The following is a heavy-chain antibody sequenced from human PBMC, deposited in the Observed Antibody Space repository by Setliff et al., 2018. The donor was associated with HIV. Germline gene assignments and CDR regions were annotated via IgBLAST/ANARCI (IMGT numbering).Heavy chain of an antibody. Sequence: PGGSLRLSCVVSGFNFSDDYMSWIRQAPGKGLEWVSYISSSGSFTNYADSVKGRFTISRDNAKNSLYLQMNSLRAEDTAVYYCARDLADVWGSYRSKDYGMDVWGQGTTVTVSS. CDR1: GFNFSDDY. CDR3: ARDLADVWGSYRSKDYGMDV. CDR2: ISSSGSFT. V-gene: IGHV3-11*05. J-gene: IGHJ6*02. D-gene: IGHD3-16*02.